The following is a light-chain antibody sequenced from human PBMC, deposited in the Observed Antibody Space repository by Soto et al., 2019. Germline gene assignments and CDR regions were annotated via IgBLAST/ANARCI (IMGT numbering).Light chain of an antibody. Sequence: QSALTQPASVSGSPGQSITISCTATSSDIGGHNYVSWYQQHPGKAPKLMIYDVGNRPSGVSNRFSGSKSGNTASLTISGLQAEDEADYYCSSYTTSGTLGVFGGGTQLTVL. CDR1: SSDIGGHNY. V-gene: IGLV2-14*03. CDR3: SSYTTSGTLGV. CDR2: DVG. J-gene: IGLJ2*01.